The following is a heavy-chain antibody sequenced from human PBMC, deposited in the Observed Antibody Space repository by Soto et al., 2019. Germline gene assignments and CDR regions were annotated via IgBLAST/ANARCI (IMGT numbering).Heavy chain of an antibody. CDR3: ARDLYGLDV. CDR1: GFSFSDYD. CDR2: ISRTDSSK. V-gene: IGHV3-11*01. Sequence: QVQLVESGGGLVKPGGSLRLSCAATGFSFSDYDMTWIRQAPGQGLEWLSYISRTDSSKYYAGSVKGRFTISVDSAKRSVYLQMNSLRADDTAAYYCARDLYGLDVWGQGTTVIVSS. J-gene: IGHJ6*02.